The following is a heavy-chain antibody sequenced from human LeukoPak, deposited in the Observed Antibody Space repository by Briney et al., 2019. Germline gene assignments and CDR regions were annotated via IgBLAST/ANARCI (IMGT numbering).Heavy chain of an antibody. CDR3: AKMRDRRDGYNFYFYYYMDV. D-gene: IGHD5-24*01. V-gene: IGHV3-9*01. Sequence: SLRLSCAASGFTFDDYAMHWVRQAPGKGLEWVSGISWNSGSIGYADSVKGRFTISRDNARNSLYLQMNGLRAEDTAVYYCAKMRDRRDGYNFYFYYYMDVWGQGTTVIVSS. J-gene: IGHJ6*03. CDR2: ISWNSGSI. CDR1: GFTFDDYA.